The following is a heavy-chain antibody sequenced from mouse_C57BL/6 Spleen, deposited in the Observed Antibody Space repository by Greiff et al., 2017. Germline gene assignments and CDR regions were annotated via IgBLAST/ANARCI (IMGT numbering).Heavy chain of an antibody. CDR3: ARSPLTTVVATRAMDY. CDR1: GYTFTGYW. J-gene: IGHJ4*01. Sequence: QVQLKQSGAELMKPGASVKLSCKATGYTFTGYWIEWVKQRPGHGLEWIGEILPGSGSTNYNEKFKGKATFTADTSSNTAYMQLSSLTTEDSAIYYCARSPLTTVVATRAMDYWGQGTSVTVSS. V-gene: IGHV1-9*01. CDR2: ILPGSGST. D-gene: IGHD1-1*01.